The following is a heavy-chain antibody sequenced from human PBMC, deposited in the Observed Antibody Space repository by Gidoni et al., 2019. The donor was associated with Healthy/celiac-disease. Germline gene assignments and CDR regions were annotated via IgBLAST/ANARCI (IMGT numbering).Heavy chain of an antibody. J-gene: IGHJ4*02. D-gene: IGHD6-13*01. CDR3: ARLSIAAAGMFDY. CDR2: IYPGDSDT. Sequence: EVQLVQSGAEVKKPGESLKISLKGSGYSFTSYWIGWVRQMPGKGLEWMGIIYPGDSDTGYSPSFQGKVTISADKSISTAYLQWSSLKASDTAMYYCARLSIAAAGMFDYWGQGTLVTVSS. V-gene: IGHV5-51*03. CDR1: GYSFTSYW.